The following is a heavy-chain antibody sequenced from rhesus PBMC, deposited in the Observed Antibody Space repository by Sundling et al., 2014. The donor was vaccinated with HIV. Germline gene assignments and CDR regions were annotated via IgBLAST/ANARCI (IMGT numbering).Heavy chain of an antibody. Sequence: QVQLQESGPGLVKPSETLSLTCAVSGGSISGGYYWSWIRQPPGKGLEWIGYIYGNSASTNYNPSLKNRVTISKDTSKNQFSLKLSSVTAADTAVYYCARDLKEAYCIGSGCYSFDYWGQGVLVTVSS. CDR1: GGSISGGYY. V-gene: IGHV4-106*01. CDR3: ARDLKEAYCIGSGCYSFDY. D-gene: IGHD2-21*01. CDR2: IYGNSAST. J-gene: IGHJ4*01.